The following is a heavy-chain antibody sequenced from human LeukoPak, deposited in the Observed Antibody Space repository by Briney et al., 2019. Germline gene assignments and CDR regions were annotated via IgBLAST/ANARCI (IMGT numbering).Heavy chain of an antibody. J-gene: IGHJ6*02. Sequence: GGSLRLSCAASGFTFSSYAMSWVRQAPGKGLEWVSAISGSGGSTYYADSVKGRFTISRDNSKNTLYLQMNSLRAEDTAVYYCAKDRPLYYDYVWGSYRYTLGGGYYYYGMDVWGQGTTVTVSS. CDR1: GFTFSSYA. D-gene: IGHD3-16*02. V-gene: IGHV3-23*01. CDR3: AKDRPLYYDYVWGSYRYTLGGGYYYYGMDV. CDR2: ISGSGGST.